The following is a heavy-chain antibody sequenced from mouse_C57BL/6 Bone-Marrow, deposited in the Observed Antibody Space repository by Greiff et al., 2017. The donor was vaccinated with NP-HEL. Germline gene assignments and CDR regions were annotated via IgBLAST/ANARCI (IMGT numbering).Heavy chain of an antibody. CDR2: IDPENGDT. V-gene: IGHV14-4*01. CDR1: GFNIKDDY. D-gene: IGHD1-1*01. CDR3: TTALYYGSSYSY. Sequence: VQLQQSGAELVRRGASVKLSCTASGFNIKDDYMHWVKQRPEQGLEWIGWIDPENGDTEYASKFQGKATITADTSSNTAYLQLSSLTSEDTAVYYCTTALYYGSSYSYWGQGTTLTVSS. J-gene: IGHJ2*01.